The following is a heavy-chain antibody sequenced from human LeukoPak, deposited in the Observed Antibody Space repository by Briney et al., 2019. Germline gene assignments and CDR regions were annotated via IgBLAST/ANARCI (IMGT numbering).Heavy chain of an antibody. CDR3: AREGSDFWSGYSKGYFDY. V-gene: IGHV3-48*01. CDR1: GFTFSSYS. CDR2: IGSSVSTR. Sequence: GGSLRLSCAASGFTFSSYSMNWVRRAPGKGLEWVSYIGSSVSTRYYADSVKGRFTISRDNGKHSLYLQMNSLRAEDTAVYYCAREGSDFWSGYSKGYFDYWGQGTLVTVSS. J-gene: IGHJ4*02. D-gene: IGHD3-3*01.